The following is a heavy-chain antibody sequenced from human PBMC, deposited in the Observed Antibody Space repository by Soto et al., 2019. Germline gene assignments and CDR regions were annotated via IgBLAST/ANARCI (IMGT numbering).Heavy chain of an antibody. J-gene: IGHJ5*02. Sequence: QVQLQVSGPGLVKPSQTLSLTCTVSGGSISSGDYYWSWIRQHPGKGLEWIGTIYFSGTTYYNPSLKSLVTISVDTSKNHFSLNLSSVTAADTAVYYCSRRDRSGFSYWLDTWGQGTLVTVSS. CDR3: SRRDRSGFSYWLDT. CDR1: GGSISSGDYY. CDR2: IYFSGTT. V-gene: IGHV4-31*01. D-gene: IGHD3-22*01.